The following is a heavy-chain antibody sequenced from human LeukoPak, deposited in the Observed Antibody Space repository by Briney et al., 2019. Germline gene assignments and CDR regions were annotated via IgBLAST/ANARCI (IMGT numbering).Heavy chain of an antibody. V-gene: IGHV1-69*04. Sequence: ASVKVSCQASGGTFSSYASRWVRPAPGQGLEWMGRIIHILCIANYGQKFQGRVTITADKSTSTAYMELSSLRSEDTGVYYCARDTWREGDSSGYSPLGYWGQGTVVTVSS. CDR2: IIHILCIA. D-gene: IGHD3-22*01. CDR1: GGTFSSYA. J-gene: IGHJ4*02. CDR3: ARDTWREGDSSGYSPLGY.